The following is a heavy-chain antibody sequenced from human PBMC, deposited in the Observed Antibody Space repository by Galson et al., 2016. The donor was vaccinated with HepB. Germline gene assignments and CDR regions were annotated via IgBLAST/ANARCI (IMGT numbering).Heavy chain of an antibody. V-gene: IGHV6-1*01. J-gene: IGHJ4*02. D-gene: IGHD7-27*01. CDR3: ARSYLLGRGFGS. CDR1: GDSVSSNSAG. CDR2: TYYRSKWHF. Sequence: CAISGDSVSSNSAGWYWIRQSPSRGLGWLGRTYYRSKWHFDYAESVKSRITINPDTAKNQFSLQLNSVTPEDTAIYYCARSYLLGRGFGSWGQGTLVTVSS.